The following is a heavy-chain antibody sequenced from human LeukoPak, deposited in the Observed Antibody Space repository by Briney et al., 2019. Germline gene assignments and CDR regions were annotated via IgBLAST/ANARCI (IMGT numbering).Heavy chain of an antibody. CDR3: ARSEMAPWGNFDY. J-gene: IGHJ4*02. V-gene: IGHV4-59*01. CDR2: IYYSGST. D-gene: IGHD5-24*01. CDR1: GGSISSYY. Sequence: SETLSLTCTVSGGSISSYYWSWIRQPPGKGLEWIGYIYYSGSTNYNPSLKSRVTISVDTSKNQFPLKLSSVTAADTAVYYCARSEMAPWGNFDYWGQGTLVTVSS.